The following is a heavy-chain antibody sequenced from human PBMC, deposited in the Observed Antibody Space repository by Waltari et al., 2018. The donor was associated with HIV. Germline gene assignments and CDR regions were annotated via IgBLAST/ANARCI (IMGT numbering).Heavy chain of an antibody. CDR2: MNPNSGNT. CDR1: GYTFINFD. J-gene: IGHJ6*02. V-gene: IGHV1-8*02. Sequence: QVYLVQSAPEVKKPGASVKISCKAHGYTFINFDVNWVRQAAGQGPEWLGWMNPNSGNTASPYIFEERVTMTTDVSTATAYMEMSGLTPEDTAIYYCARNSSAKGNRYFYYGLDVWGQGTPVTV. D-gene: IGHD3-22*01. CDR3: ARNSSAKGNRYFYYGLDV.